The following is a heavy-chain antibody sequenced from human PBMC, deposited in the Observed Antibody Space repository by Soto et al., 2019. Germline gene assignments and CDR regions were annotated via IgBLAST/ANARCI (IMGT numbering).Heavy chain of an antibody. CDR1: GGTFSSYT. D-gene: IGHD6-19*01. CDR2: IIPILGIA. J-gene: IGHJ4*02. CDR3: ASTVAVAGTGDY. V-gene: IGHV1-69*02. Sequence: QVQLVQSGAEVKKPGSSVKVSCKASGGTFSSYTISWVRQAPGQGLEWMGRIIPILGIANYAQKFQGRVKITADKSTSTAYMELSSLRSEDTAVYYCASTVAVAGTGDYWGQGTLVTVSS.